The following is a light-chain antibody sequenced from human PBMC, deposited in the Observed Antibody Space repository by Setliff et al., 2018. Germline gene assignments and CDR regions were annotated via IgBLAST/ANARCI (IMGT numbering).Light chain of an antibody. V-gene: IGLV2-8*01. CDR3: TFYSGSNNFF. CDR2: EVT. Sequence: QSALTQPHSVSGSPGQSVTISCTGTGGLVGGYNYVSWYQQHPGKAPRLIIYEVTKRPSGVPDRFSGSNSGNTASLTVSGLQAEDEADYYCTFYSGSNNFFFGSGTKVTVL. CDR1: GGLVGGYNY. J-gene: IGLJ1*01.